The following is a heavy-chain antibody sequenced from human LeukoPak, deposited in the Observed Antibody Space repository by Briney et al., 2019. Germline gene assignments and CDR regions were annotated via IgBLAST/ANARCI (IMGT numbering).Heavy chain of an antibody. Sequence: GGSLRLSCVATGFTSSSYWMSWVRQAPGKGLEWVANIKQDGSEKYYVDSVKGRFTISRDNAKNSLDLQMNSLRAEDTAVYYCARIRFLEANFDYWGQGTLVTVSS. J-gene: IGHJ4*02. CDR3: ARIRFLEANFDY. D-gene: IGHD3-3*01. CDR2: IKQDGSEK. CDR1: GFTSSSYW. V-gene: IGHV3-7*01.